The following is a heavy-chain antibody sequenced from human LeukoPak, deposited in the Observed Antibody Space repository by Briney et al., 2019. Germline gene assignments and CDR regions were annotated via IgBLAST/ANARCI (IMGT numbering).Heavy chain of an antibody. CDR1: GGSISSGDYY. CDR2: IYYSGST. J-gene: IGHJ5*02. Sequence: SQTLSLTCTVSGGSISSGDYYWSWIRQPPGKGLEWTGYIYYSGSTYYNPSLKSRVTISVDTSKNQFSLKLSSVTAADTAVYYCARLLWFGEGNWFDPWGQGTLVTVSS. D-gene: IGHD3-10*01. CDR3: ARLLWFGEGNWFDP. V-gene: IGHV4-30-4*01.